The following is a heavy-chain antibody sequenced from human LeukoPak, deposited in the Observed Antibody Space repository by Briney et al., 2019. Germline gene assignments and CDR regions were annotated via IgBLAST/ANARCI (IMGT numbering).Heavy chain of an antibody. V-gene: IGHV1-69*04. Sequence: VASVKVSCTASGGTFSSYAISWVRQAPGQGLEWMGRIIPILGIANYAQKFQGRVTITADKSTSTAYMELSSLRSEDTAVYYCAKAGGGNTYYFDYWGQGTLVTVSS. D-gene: IGHD4-23*01. CDR1: GGTFSSYA. CDR2: IIPILGIA. J-gene: IGHJ4*02. CDR3: AKAGGGNTYYFDY.